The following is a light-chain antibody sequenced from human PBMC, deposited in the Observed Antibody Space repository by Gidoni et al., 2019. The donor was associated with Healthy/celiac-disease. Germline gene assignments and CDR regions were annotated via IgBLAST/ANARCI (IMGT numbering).Light chain of an antibody. J-gene: IGKJ1*01. V-gene: IGKV3-20*01. CDR1: QSVSSSY. Sequence: TLSCRASQSVSSSYLAWYQQKPVQAPRLLIYGASSRATAIPDRFSGSGSGTDFTLTISRLEPEDFAVYYCQQYGSSPRTFGQGTKVEIK. CDR3: QQYGSSPRT. CDR2: GAS.